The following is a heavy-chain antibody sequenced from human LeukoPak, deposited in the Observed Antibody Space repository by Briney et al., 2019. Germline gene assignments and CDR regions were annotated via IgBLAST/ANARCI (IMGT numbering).Heavy chain of an antibody. Sequence: SQTLSPTCAISGDSVSSNSAAWNWFRQPPSRGLEWLGRTYYRSKWYSDYAVSVKSRITINPDISQNQFSLQLNSVTPEDTAVYYCARGTGTFDYWGQGTLVTVSS. J-gene: IGHJ4*02. D-gene: IGHD1-7*01. V-gene: IGHV6-1*01. CDR2: TYYRSKWYS. CDR1: GDSVSSNSAA. CDR3: ARGTGTFDY.